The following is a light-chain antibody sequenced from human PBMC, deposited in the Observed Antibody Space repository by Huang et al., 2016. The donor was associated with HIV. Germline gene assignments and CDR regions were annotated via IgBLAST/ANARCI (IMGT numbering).Light chain of an antibody. CDR3: QHYNNWPPWT. J-gene: IGKJ1*01. V-gene: IGKV3D-15*01. CDR1: QGVSNN. CDR2: GAS. Sequence: EIVMTQSPATLSVSPGERATRSCRASQGVSNNIAWYQQKPGQTPRLLIHGASPRATGIAAKFSGRGSGTDFTLTITSLQPEDSAVYYCQHYNNWPPWTFGPGTQVEI.